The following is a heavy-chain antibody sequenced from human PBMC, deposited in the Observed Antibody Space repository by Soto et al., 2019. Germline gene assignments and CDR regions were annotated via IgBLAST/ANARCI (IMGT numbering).Heavy chain of an antibody. CDR1: GGSISSGGYY. J-gene: IGHJ6*03. D-gene: IGHD6-13*01. CDR3: ARDKAAAGQDYTYYYYYYMDV. CDR2: IYYSGST. Sequence: SETLSLTCTVSGGSISSGGYYWSWIRQHPGKGLEWIGYIYYSGSTYYNPSLKSRVTISVDTSKNQFSLKLSSVTAADTAVYYCARDKAAAGQDYTYYYYYYMDVWGKGTTVTVSS. V-gene: IGHV4-31*03.